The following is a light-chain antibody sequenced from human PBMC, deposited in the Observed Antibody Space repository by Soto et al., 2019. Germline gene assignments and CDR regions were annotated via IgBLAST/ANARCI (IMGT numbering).Light chain of an antibody. CDR3: HQCYSTGYT. CDR2: AAS. J-gene: IGKJ2*01. CDR1: RTIIGY. V-gene: IGKV1-39*01. Sequence: DIQMTQSPSSLSASVGDRVTITCRASRTIIGYLNWYQLKPGKAPKLLIYAASSLHSGVPSRFSGSGSGTDFTLTTSGLQREAFATYYCHQCYSTGYTFGQGTKVEIK.